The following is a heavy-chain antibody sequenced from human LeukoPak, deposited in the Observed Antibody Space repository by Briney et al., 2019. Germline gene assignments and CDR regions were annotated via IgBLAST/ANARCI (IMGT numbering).Heavy chain of an antibody. D-gene: IGHD5-18*01. CDR2: ITSSSSHT. CDR3: ARQIRGYSGYFDY. Sequence: GGSLRLSCAASGFTFSDYYMSWIRQPPGQGLEWVSYITSSSSHTNYADSVKGRFTISRDNAKNSLYLQMNSLRAEDTAMYYCARQIRGYSGYFDYWGQGTLVTVSS. V-gene: IGHV3-11*03. J-gene: IGHJ4*02. CDR1: GFTFSDYY.